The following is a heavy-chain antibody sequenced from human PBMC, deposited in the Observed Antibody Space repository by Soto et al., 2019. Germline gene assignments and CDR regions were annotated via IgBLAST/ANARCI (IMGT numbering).Heavy chain of an antibody. D-gene: IGHD3-3*01. CDR3: AANRRGLRFLEWPYGMDV. V-gene: IGHV1-58*01. Sequence: SVKVSCEASGFTFTSSAVQWVRQAXXQRLEWIGWIVVGSGNTNYAQKFQERVTITRDMSTSTAYMELSSLRSEDTAVYYCAANRRGLRFLEWPYGMDVWGQGTTVTVSS. CDR2: IVVGSGNT. CDR1: GFTFTSSA. J-gene: IGHJ6*02.